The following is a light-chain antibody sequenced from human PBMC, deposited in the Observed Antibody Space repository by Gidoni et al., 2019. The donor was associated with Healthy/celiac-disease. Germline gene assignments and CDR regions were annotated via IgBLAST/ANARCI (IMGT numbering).Light chain of an antibody. CDR2: EGS. V-gene: IGLV2-23*01. CDR3: CSYAGGSTYV. Sequence: QSALTQPAPVSGSPGQSITISCTGTSSDVGSYNLVSWYKQPPGKAPKLMIYEGSKRPSGVSNRFSGSKSGNTASLTISGLQAEDEADYYCCSYAGGSTYVFGTGTKVTGL. CDR1: SSDVGSYNL. J-gene: IGLJ1*01.